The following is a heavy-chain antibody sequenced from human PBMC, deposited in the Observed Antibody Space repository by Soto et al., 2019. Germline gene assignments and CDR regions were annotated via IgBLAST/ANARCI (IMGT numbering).Heavy chain of an antibody. J-gene: IGHJ4*02. V-gene: IGHV3-30-3*01. CDR2: ISYDGSNK. CDR3: AREPAYYYDSSGYSAPFGY. D-gene: IGHD3-22*01. CDR1: GFTFSNYA. Sequence: VQLVESGGGVVQPGRSLRLSCAASGFTFSNYAMHWVRQAPGKGLEWVAVISYDGSNKYYADSVKGRFTISRDNSKNTLYLQMNSLRAEDTAVYYCAREPAYYYDSSGYSAPFGYWGQGTLVTVSS.